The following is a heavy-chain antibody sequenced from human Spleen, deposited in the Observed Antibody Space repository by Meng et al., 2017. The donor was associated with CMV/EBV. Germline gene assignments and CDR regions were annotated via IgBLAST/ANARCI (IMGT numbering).Heavy chain of an antibody. CDR3: ARDLKYCTSTTCPPFSGSAY. V-gene: IGHV3-30-3*01. D-gene: IGHD2/OR15-2a*01. CDR2: VSYDGNNK. J-gene: IGHJ4*02. CDR1: SSA. Sequence: SSAMHWVRQAPGKGLEWVAVVSYDGNNKYYGGSVKGRFTISRDNSENTLYLQMNTLRTEDTAVYYCARDLKYCTSTTCPPFSGSAYWGQGTLVTVSS.